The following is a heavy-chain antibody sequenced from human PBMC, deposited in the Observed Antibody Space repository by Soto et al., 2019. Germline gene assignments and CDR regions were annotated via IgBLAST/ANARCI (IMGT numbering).Heavy chain of an antibody. V-gene: IGHV1-3*01. Sequence: QVQLVQSGAEVKKPGASVKVSCKASGYTFTSYARHWVRQAPGQRLEWMGWINAGDGNTKYSQKFQGRVTITRDTSASTACMELSSLRSEDTAVYYCARGAMTTEFDYWGQGTLVTVSS. J-gene: IGHJ4*02. CDR3: ARGAMTTEFDY. CDR2: INAGDGNT. CDR1: GYTFTSYA. D-gene: IGHD4-4*01.